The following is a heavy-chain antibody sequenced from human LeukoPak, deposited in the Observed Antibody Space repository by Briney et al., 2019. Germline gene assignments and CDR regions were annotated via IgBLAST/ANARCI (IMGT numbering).Heavy chain of an antibody. CDR3: ASCIAARRGFDY. Sequence: WASVKVSCKASGYTFTSYYMHWVRQAPGQGVEWMGIINPSGGSKSYAQKFQGRVTMTRDTSTSTVYMELSSLRSEDTAVYYCASCIAARRGFDYWGQGTLVTVSS. CDR1: GYTFTSYY. V-gene: IGHV1-46*01. CDR2: INPSGGSK. J-gene: IGHJ4*02. D-gene: IGHD6-6*01.